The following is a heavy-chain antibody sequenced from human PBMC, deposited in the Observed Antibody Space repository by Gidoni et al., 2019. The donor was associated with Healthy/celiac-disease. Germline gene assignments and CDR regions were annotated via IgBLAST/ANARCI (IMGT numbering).Heavy chain of an antibody. Sequence: EVQLVESGGGLVKPGGSLRLSCAASGFTFSNAWMSWVRQAPGKGLEWVGRIKSKTDGGTTDYAAPVKGRFTISRDDSKNTLYLQMNSLKTEDTAVYYCTTVGWQWLVLVYEDYWGQGTLVTVSS. V-gene: IGHV3-15*01. CDR1: GFTFSNAW. CDR2: IKSKTDGGTT. CDR3: TTVGWQWLVLVYEDY. J-gene: IGHJ4*02. D-gene: IGHD6-19*01.